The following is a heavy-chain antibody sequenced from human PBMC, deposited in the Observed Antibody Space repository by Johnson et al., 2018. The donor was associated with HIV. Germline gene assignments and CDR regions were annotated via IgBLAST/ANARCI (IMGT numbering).Heavy chain of an antibody. V-gene: IGHV3-53*01. Sequence: VQLVESGGGLIQPGGSLRLSCAVSGFTVSSNYMSWVRQAPGKGLEWVSVIYTDGSTYYTDSVKGRFTISRDNSKNTLFLQMNSLRAEDTGVYYWATADRDAFDIWGQGTMVIVSS. CDR1: GFTVSSNY. CDR2: IYTDGST. J-gene: IGHJ3*02. CDR3: ATADRDAFDI.